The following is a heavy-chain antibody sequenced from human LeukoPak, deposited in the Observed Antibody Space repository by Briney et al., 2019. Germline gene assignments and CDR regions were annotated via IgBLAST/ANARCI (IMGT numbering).Heavy chain of an antibody. J-gene: IGHJ6*03. D-gene: IGHD4/OR15-4a*01. CDR3: ARDLRVPYYYMDV. Sequence: SETLSLTCTVSSGSISSYYWSWIRQPPGKGLEWIGNIYYSGSTNYNPSLKSRVTISVDTSKNQFSLKLSSVTAADTAVYYCARDLRVPYYYMDVWGKGTTVTVSS. CDR1: SGSISSYY. CDR2: IYYSGST. V-gene: IGHV4-59*01.